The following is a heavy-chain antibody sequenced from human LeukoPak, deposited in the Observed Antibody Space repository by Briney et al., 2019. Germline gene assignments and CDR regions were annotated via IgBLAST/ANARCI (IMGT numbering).Heavy chain of an antibody. CDR3: ARGSSSWPGLGDYFDY. Sequence: ASVTVSCKASGYTFTSYAIYWVRQAPGQRLEWMGWISAGNGNTLYSQKFQGRVTITRDTSATTAYMKLSSLRSEDTGVYYCARGSSSWPGLGDYFDYWGQGTLVTVSS. D-gene: IGHD6-13*01. J-gene: IGHJ4*02. CDR1: GYTFTSYA. CDR2: ISAGNGNT. V-gene: IGHV1-3*01.